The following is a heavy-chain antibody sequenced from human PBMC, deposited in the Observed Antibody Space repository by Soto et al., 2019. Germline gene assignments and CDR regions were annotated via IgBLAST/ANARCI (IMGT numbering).Heavy chain of an antibody. CDR2: MKGDGSTA. CDR3: TRGMTGHYGFDI. CDR1: GFSFSSHW. D-gene: IGHD3-10*01. J-gene: IGHJ3*02. Sequence: EAQLLESGGGFVQPGGSLRLSCAASGFSFSSHWMHWVRQAPGKGLVWVSRMKGDGSTANYADSVKGRLTISRDNARNTVYLQMTSRRDEATAVYYCTRGMTGHYGFDIWGQGTMVTVSA. V-gene: IGHV3-74*01.